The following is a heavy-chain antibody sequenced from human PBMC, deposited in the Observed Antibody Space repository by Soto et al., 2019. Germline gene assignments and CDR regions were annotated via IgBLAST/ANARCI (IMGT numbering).Heavy chain of an antibody. J-gene: IGHJ4*02. V-gene: IGHV1-69*06. Sequence: SVKVSCKASAGTFSSYAISLVRQAPGQGLEWMGGIIPIFGTANYAQKFQGRVTITADKSTSTAYMELSSLRSEETAVYYCARYDIIPYSSSTNFDYWGQGTLVTVSS. CDR2: IIPIFGTA. CDR3: ARYDIIPYSSSTNFDY. D-gene: IGHD6-13*01. CDR1: AGTFSSYA.